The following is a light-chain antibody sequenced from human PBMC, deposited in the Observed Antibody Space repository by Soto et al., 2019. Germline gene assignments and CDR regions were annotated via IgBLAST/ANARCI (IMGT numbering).Light chain of an antibody. Sequence: DIQMTQSPSSLSTSVGERVTITCQASQDISNSLNWYQQKPGKAPNLLIYEASKLQTGVPSRFSGGGSGRHFTFTISNRQPEDIATYYCQHYDNLPRYTFGLGTKLEIK. V-gene: IGKV1-33*01. CDR3: QHYDNLPRYT. CDR1: QDISNS. CDR2: EAS. J-gene: IGKJ2*01.